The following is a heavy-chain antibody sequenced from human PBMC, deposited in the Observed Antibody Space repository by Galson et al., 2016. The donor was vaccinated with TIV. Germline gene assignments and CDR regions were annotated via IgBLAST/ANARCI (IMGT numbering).Heavy chain of an antibody. CDR3: VRGMGATTYYQYGMDV. J-gene: IGHJ6*02. CDR2: IIPIFRTS. V-gene: IGHV1-69*13. D-gene: IGHD1-26*01. CDR1: GGTFNKYA. Sequence: SVKVSCKASGGTFNKYAISWVRQAPGQGLEWMGGIIPIFRTSRYAQKFQGRVTITADEYISTVDRELSSLRSEDTAVYYCVRGMGATTYYQYGMDVWGQGTTVTVSS.